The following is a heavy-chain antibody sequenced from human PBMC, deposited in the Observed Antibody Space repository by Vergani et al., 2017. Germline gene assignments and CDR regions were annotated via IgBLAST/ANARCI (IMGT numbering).Heavy chain of an antibody. CDR2: IYHSGST. CDR3: ARVGATVVTPEDYFDY. CDR1: GGSISSSNW. D-gene: IGHD4-23*01. V-gene: IGHV4-4*02. Sequence: QVQLQESGPGLVKPSGTLSLTCAVSGGSISSSNWWSWVRQPPGKGLEWIGEIYHSGSTNYNPSLKSRVTITVDKSKKRFSLKLRSVTAADTAVYYCARVGATVVTPEDYFDYWGQGTLVTVSS. J-gene: IGHJ4*02.